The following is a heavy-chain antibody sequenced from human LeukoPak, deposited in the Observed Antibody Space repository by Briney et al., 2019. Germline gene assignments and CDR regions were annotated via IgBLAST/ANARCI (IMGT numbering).Heavy chain of an antibody. V-gene: IGHV4-4*02. CDR3: ARVVIATGPIDY. Sequence: PSETLSLTCAVSGDSISSSSWWSWVRQSPGKGLEWIGEIYHSGSTNYNPSLKSRVTISIDKSKNQFSLKLSSVTAADTAVYYCARVVIATGPIDYWGQGTPVTVSS. J-gene: IGHJ4*02. CDR2: IYHSGST. CDR1: GDSISSSSW. D-gene: IGHD1-1*01.